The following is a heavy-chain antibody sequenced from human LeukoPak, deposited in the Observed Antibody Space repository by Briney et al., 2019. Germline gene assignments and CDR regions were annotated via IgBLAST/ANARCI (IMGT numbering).Heavy chain of an antibody. D-gene: IGHD7-27*01. CDR1: GFILNTYP. CDR3: ARDTRNWADY. Sequence: GGSLRLSCAASGFILNTYPMNWVRQTPGKGLEWIAYIGSGSSTIYYADSVKGRLTVSSDNAKNSLFLQVNSLRDEGTAVYYCARDTRNWADYWGQGTLVTVSS. J-gene: IGHJ4*02. V-gene: IGHV3-48*02. CDR2: IGSGSSTI.